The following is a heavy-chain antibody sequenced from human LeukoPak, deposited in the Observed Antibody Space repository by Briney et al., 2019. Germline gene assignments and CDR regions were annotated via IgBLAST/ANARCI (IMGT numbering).Heavy chain of an antibody. Sequence: PSETLSLTGAVYGGSFSGYYWSWIRQPPGKGLEWIGEINHSGSTNYNPSLKSRVTISVDTSKNQFSLKLSSVTAADTAVYYCASDPLAVADVYWGQGTLVTVSS. D-gene: IGHD6-19*01. CDR3: ASDPLAVADVY. CDR2: INHSGST. J-gene: IGHJ4*02. V-gene: IGHV4-34*01. CDR1: GGSFSGYY.